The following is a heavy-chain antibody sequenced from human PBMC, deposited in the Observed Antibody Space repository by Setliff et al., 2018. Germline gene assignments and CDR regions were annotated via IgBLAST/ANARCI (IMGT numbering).Heavy chain of an antibody. J-gene: IGHJ4*02. CDR1: GGTFINYA. CDR2: IIPIFGTA. D-gene: IGHD1-26*01. Sequence: SVKVSCKASGGTFINYAISWVRQAPGQGLEWMGGIIPIFGTANYAQKFQGRVTITADESTSTAYMELSSLRSEDTAVYYCARVSRTIVAARGFDYWGQGTLVTVPS. CDR3: ARVSRTIVAARGFDY. V-gene: IGHV1-69*13.